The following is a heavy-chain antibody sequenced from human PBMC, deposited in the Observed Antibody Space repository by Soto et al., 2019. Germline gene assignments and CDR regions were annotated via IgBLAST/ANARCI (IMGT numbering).Heavy chain of an antibody. CDR3: ARREMATIDAFDI. Sequence: GGSLRLSCAASGFTFSDYYMSWIRQAPGKGLEWVSYISSSSSYTNYADSVKGRFTISRDNAKNSLYLQMNSLRAEDTAVYYCARREMATIDAFDIWGQGIMVTVSS. V-gene: IGHV3-11*06. J-gene: IGHJ3*02. D-gene: IGHD5-12*01. CDR1: GFTFSDYY. CDR2: ISSSSSYT.